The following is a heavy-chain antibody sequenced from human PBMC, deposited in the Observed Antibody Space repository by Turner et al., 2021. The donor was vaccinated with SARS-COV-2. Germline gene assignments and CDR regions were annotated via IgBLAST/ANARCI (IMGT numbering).Heavy chain of an antibody. CDR2: INHSGIP. Sequence: QVQLVQSGAGLLKPSETLSLTCALSGGPFSGYFWSWIRQPPGKGLEWIGEINHSGIPKYNPSLESRVVISRDTSKTQFSLMMNSVSAAATAVYFCARGRQRLVHLPGDLWGQGTLVTVSS. V-gene: IGHV4-34*01. CDR3: ARGRQRLVHLPGDL. J-gene: IGHJ5*02. D-gene: IGHD6-13*01. CDR1: GGPFSGYF.